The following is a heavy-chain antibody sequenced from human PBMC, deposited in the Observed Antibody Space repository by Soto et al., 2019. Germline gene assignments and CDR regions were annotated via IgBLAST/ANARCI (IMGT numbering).Heavy chain of an antibody. Sequence: GSLGLSCAAAGLACRSRWMRWVRQAPGKGLEWVSAISGSGGSTYYADSVKSRFTISRDNSKNTLYLQMNSLRAEDTAGYYCAKVDIYYDSSGYYLWGQGTLVTVSS. CDR1: GLACRSRW. CDR2: ISGSGGST. D-gene: IGHD3-22*01. J-gene: IGHJ5*02. CDR3: AKVDIYYDSSGYYL. V-gene: IGHV3-23*01.